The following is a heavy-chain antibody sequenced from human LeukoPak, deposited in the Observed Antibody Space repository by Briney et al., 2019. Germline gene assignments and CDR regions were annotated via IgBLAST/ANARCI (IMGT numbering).Heavy chain of an antibody. V-gene: IGHV3-48*03. CDR3: ARVATMVRVPLDALDI. Sequence: AGGSLRLSCAASGFTFSIYAMSWVRQAPGKGLEWISYISRSGNTIYYADSVKGRFTTSRDNAKNSLYLQMNSLGVEDTAVYYCARVATMVRVPLDALDIWGQGTMVSVSS. J-gene: IGHJ3*02. CDR2: ISRSGNTI. CDR1: GFTFSIYA. D-gene: IGHD3-10*01.